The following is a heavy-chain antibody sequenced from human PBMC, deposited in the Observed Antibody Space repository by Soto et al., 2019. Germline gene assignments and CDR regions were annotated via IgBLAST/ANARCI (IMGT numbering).Heavy chain of an antibody. V-gene: IGHV4-61*01. CDR3: ARDGFNYYDSSGYYRLFDS. Sequence: PSETLSLTCTVSGGSVSSGSYYWSWIRQPPGKGLEWIGYIYYSGSTNYNPSLKSRVTMSVDRSINQFSLKLSSVTAADTAVYYCARDGFNYYDSSGYYRLFDSWGLGTPVTVSS. D-gene: IGHD3-22*01. CDR2: IYYSGST. J-gene: IGHJ5*01. CDR1: GGSVSSGSYY.